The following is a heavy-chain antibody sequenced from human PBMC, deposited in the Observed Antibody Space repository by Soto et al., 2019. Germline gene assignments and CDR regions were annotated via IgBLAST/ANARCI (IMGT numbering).Heavy chain of an antibody. V-gene: IGHV4-38-2*02. Sequence: PSETLSLTCAVSGYSISSGYYWGWIRQPPGKGLEWIGSIYHSGSTYYNPSLKSRVTISVDTSKNQFSLKLSSVTAADTAVYYCARDDHPPGGNWNPPTLNWFDPWGQGTLVTVSS. CDR3: ARDDHPPGGNWNPPTLNWFDP. CDR2: IYHSGST. CDR1: GYSISSGYY. D-gene: IGHD1-20*01. J-gene: IGHJ5*02.